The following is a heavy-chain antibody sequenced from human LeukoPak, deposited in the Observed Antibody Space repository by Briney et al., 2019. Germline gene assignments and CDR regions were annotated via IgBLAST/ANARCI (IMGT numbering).Heavy chain of an antibody. CDR3: ARSENIAVAVPFDY. D-gene: IGHD6-19*01. J-gene: IGHJ4*02. CDR2: IWYDGSNK. Sequence: PGRSLRFSCAASGFTFSSYGMHWVRQAPVKGLEWVAVIWYDGSNKYYADSVKGRFTISRDNSKNTLYLQMNSLRAEDTAVYYCARSENIAVAVPFDYWGQGTLVTVSS. CDR1: GFTFSSYG. V-gene: IGHV3-33*01.